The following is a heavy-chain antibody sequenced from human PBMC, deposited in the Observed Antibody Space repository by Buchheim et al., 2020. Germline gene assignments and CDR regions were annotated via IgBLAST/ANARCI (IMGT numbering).Heavy chain of an antibody. J-gene: IGHJ4*02. CDR2: IWYDGSNK. CDR1: GFTFSNYA. D-gene: IGHD5-12*01. V-gene: IGHV3-33*01. CDR3: ARERGTYSGIDY. Sequence: QVQLVESGGGVVQPGRSLRLSCAPSGFTFSNYAMHWVRQAPGKGLEWVAIIWYDGSNKYYADSVKGRFTISRDNSNNTLYLQMNSLRAEDTAVYYCARERGTYSGIDYWGQGTL.